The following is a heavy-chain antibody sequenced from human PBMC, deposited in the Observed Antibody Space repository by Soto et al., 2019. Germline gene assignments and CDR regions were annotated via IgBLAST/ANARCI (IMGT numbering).Heavy chain of an antibody. D-gene: IGHD2-15*01. Sequence: GGSLRLSCVASGFTFSTYAMSWVRQAPREGLKWVSTISGSGGTTYYADSVKGRFTISRDNSKNTLYLQVNSLRAEDSAKYYCARYCSPTSCTIRCGMDVWGQGTTVTVSS. CDR1: GFTFSTYA. CDR2: ISGSGGTT. V-gene: IGHV3-23*01. CDR3: ARYCSPTSCTIRCGMDV. J-gene: IGHJ6*02.